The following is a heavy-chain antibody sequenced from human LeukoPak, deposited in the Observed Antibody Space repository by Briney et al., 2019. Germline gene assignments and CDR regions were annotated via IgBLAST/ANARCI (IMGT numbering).Heavy chain of an antibody. V-gene: IGHV4-34*01. D-gene: IGHD3-10*01. J-gene: IGHJ4*01. CDR1: GGSFSGYY. CDR2: ISHSGST. CDR3: SRGRFTGGGFGELHD. Sequence: SETLSLTCAVYGGSFSGYYCSWIRQPPGKGLEWIGEISHSGSTKYNPSLKSRVTISVDTSKNQVSLKLSSVTAADTAAYYCSRGRFTGGGFGELHDWGHGTLVTVSS.